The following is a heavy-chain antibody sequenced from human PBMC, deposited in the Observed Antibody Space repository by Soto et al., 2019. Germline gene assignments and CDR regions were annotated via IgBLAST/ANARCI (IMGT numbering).Heavy chain of an antibody. D-gene: IGHD5-12*01. J-gene: IGHJ5*02. CDR2: IYYSGST. CDR1: GGSISSGGYY. CDR3: ANNYDLAWFDP. V-gene: IGHV4-31*03. Sequence: LSLTCTVSGGSISSGGYYWSWIRQHPGKGLEWIGYIYYSGSTYYNPSLKSRVTISVDTSKNQFSLKLSSVTAADTAVYYCANNYDLAWFDPWGQGTLVTVSS.